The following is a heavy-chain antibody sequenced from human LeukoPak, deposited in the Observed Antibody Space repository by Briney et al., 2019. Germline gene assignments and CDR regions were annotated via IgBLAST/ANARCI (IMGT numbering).Heavy chain of an antibody. CDR1: GGTFSSYA. CDR3: AGGSITGTYDY. Sequence: GASVKVSCKASGGTFSSYAISWVRQAPGQGLEWMGGIIPIFGTANYAQKFQGRVTITTDESTSTASMGLGSLRSQDTAVYYCAGGSITGTYDYWGQGTLVTVSS. V-gene: IGHV1-69*05. CDR2: IIPIFGTA. J-gene: IGHJ4*02. D-gene: IGHD1-20*01.